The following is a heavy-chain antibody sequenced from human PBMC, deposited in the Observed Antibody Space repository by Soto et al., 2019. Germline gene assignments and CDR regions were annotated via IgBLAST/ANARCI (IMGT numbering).Heavy chain of an antibody. J-gene: IGHJ4*02. CDR3: ARDGHYYDSSGTFDY. CDR2: INAGNGNT. V-gene: IGHV1-3*01. D-gene: IGHD3-22*01. Sequence: ASVKVSCKASGYTFTSYAMHWVRQAPGQRLEWMGWINAGNGNTKYSQKFQGRVTITRDTSASTAYMELSSLRSEDTAVYYCARDGHYYDSSGTFDYWGQGTLVTSPQ. CDR1: GYTFTSYA.